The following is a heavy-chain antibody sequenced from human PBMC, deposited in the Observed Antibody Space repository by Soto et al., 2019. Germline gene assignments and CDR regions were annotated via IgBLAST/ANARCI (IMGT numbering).Heavy chain of an antibody. CDR1: GFTFSDFA. V-gene: IGHV3-21*01. CDR3: ARGTHYYDSIGYSHFFDF. Sequence: GGSLRLSCRASGFTFSDFAMSWVRQAPGEGLEWVSSISSNGNYIYYADSVKGRFTISRDNADKSLYLQMNSLRGEDTAVYYCARGTHYYDSIGYSHFFDFRGQGTVVTVSS. CDR2: ISSNGNYI. D-gene: IGHD3-22*01. J-gene: IGHJ4*02.